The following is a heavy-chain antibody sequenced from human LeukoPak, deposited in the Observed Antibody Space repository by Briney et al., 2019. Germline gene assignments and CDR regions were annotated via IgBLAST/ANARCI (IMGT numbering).Heavy chain of an antibody. CDR2: ITYDGSNK. V-gene: IGHV3-30*18. Sequence: PGRSLRLSCAASGFTFSSYGMHWVRQAPGKGLEWVAIITYDGSNKYYADSVKGRFTISRDNSKNTLYLQVSSLGVEDTAVYYCAKTSQPYCGGNCSHFDYWGQGTLVTVSS. J-gene: IGHJ4*02. CDR1: GFTFSSYG. CDR3: AKTSQPYCGGNCSHFDY. D-gene: IGHD2-21*02.